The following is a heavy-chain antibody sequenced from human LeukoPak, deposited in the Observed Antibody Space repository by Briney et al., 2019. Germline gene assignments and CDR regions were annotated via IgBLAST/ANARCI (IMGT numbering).Heavy chain of an antibody. Sequence: QPGGSLRLSCAASGFTVSSNYMNWVRQAPGKGLEWVSAIYSGGTTYYADSVKGRFTISRDNSKNTLYLQMNSLRAEDTAVYYCARAAEISALDHWGRGTLVTVSS. CDR2: IYSGGTT. CDR1: GFTVSSNY. V-gene: IGHV3-53*01. J-gene: IGHJ4*02. D-gene: IGHD6-13*01. CDR3: ARAAEISALDH.